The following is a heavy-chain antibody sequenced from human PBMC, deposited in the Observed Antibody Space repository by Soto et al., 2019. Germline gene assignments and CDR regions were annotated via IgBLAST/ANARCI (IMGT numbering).Heavy chain of an antibody. Sequence: XETLSRTCTASGCSISSYYWSWIRQPAGKGLEWIGRIYTSGSTNYNPSLKSRVTMSVDTSKNQFSLKLSSVTAADTAVYYCARDLLVDYGDYVFDYWGQGTLVTVSS. CDR3: ARDLLVDYGDYVFDY. D-gene: IGHD4-17*01. CDR1: GCSISSYY. CDR2: IYTSGST. V-gene: IGHV4-4*07. J-gene: IGHJ4*02.